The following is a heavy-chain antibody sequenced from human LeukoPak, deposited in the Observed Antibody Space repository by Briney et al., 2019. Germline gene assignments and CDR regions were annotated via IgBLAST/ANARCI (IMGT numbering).Heavy chain of an antibody. CDR3: AKDVTTSWANWFDP. CDR2: ISGSGGST. Sequence: GGSLRLSCAASGFTFSSYVMSWVRQAPGKGLEWVPAISGSGGSTYYADSVKGRFTISRDNSKNTLYLQMNSLRAEDTAVYYCAKDVTTSWANWFDPWGQGTLVTVSS. V-gene: IGHV3-23*01. D-gene: IGHD1/OR15-1a*01. J-gene: IGHJ5*02. CDR1: GFTFSSYV.